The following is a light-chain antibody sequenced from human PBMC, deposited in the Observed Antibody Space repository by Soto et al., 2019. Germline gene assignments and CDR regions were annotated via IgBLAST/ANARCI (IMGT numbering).Light chain of an antibody. CDR1: NSNIGSNT. CDR3: AAWDDSLNGRV. Sequence: QSVLTQPPSASGTPGQRVTISCSGSNSNIGSNTVNWYQQLPGTAPKLLIYYDNLRPSGVPDRISVSKSGTSASLAISGLQSEDEADYYCAAWDDSLNGRVFGTGTKLTVL. J-gene: IGLJ1*01. V-gene: IGLV1-44*01. CDR2: YDN.